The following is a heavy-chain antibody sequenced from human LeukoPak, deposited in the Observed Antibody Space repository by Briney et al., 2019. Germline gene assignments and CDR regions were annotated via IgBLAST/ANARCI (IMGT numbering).Heavy chain of an antibody. Sequence: SETLSLTCAVYGGSFSGYYWSWIRQPPGKGLEWIGEINYSGSTNYNPSLKSRVPISVDTSKNQFSLKLSSVPAADTAVYYCARGFHFYYYGSGSYGQYDYWGQGTLVTVSS. CDR2: INYSGST. V-gene: IGHV4-34*01. D-gene: IGHD3-10*01. J-gene: IGHJ4*02. CDR3: ARGFHFYYYGSGSYGQYDY. CDR1: GGSFSGYY.